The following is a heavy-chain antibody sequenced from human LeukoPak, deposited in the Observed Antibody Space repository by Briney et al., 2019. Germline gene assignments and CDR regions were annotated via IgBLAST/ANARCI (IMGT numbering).Heavy chain of an antibody. CDR3: ARATAGVALDV. D-gene: IGHD2-21*01. Sequence: PGGSLRLSCAASGFTFSSYDMHWVRHATGKGLEWVSAIGTAGDTYYPGSVKGRFTISRENAKNSLYLQMNSLRAGDTAVYYCARATAGVALDVWGQGTTVTVSS. CDR1: GFTFSSYD. CDR2: IGTAGDT. J-gene: IGHJ6*02. V-gene: IGHV3-13*01.